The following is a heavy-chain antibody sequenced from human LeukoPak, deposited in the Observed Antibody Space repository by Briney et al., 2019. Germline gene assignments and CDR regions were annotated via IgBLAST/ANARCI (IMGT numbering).Heavy chain of an antibody. CDR1: GFTFSGYS. Sequence: GGSLRLSCAASGFTFSGYSMNWVRQAPGKGLEWISYIASSDSTRHYADSVKGRFTISRDNAKNSLYLQMNSLRAEDTAVYYCARDRFRYDNSGYYYIFDYWGQGTLVTVSS. V-gene: IGHV3-48*01. D-gene: IGHD3-22*01. CDR3: ARDRFRYDNSGYYYIFDY. CDR2: IASSDSTR. J-gene: IGHJ4*02.